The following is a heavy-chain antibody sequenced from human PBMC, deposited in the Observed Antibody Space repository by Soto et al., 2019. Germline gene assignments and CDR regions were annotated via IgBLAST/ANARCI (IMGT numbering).Heavy chain of an antibody. V-gene: IGHV5-51*01. CDR1: GYSFTSYW. J-gene: IGHJ6*02. D-gene: IGHD6-13*01. Sequence: GESLKISFKVSGYSFTSYWIGWVRQMPGKGLEWMGIIYPGDSDARYSPSFQGQVTISADKSISTAYLQWSSLKASDTAMYYCARPSSSWYTSMDVWGQGTTVTVSS. CDR3: ARPSSSWYTSMDV. CDR2: IYPGDSDA.